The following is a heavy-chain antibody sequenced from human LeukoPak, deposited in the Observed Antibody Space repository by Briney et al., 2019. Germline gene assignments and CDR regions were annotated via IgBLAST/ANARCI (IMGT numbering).Heavy chain of an antibody. CDR2: IYSGGST. Sequence: GGSLRLSCAASGFTVSSNYMSWVRQAPGKGLEWVSVIYSGGSTYYADSVKGRFTISRDNSKNTLYLQMNSLRAEDTAVYYCARDWGDGYNSNDYWGQGTLVTVSS. J-gene: IGHJ4*02. CDR3: ARDWGDGYNSNDY. V-gene: IGHV3-66*01. D-gene: IGHD5-24*01. CDR1: GFTVSSNY.